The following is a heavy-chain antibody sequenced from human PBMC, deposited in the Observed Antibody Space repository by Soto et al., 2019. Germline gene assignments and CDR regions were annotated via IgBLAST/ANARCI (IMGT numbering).Heavy chain of an antibody. V-gene: IGHV4-4*02. CDR3: ARLYCSGGSCYEGYFDY. J-gene: IGHJ4*02. D-gene: IGHD2-15*01. Sequence: QVQLQESGPGLMKPSGTLSLTCAVSGGSISSSNWWSWVRQPPGKGLEWIGEIYHSGSTNYNPSLNSRVTISVDKSKNQFSLKLSSVTAADTAVYYCARLYCSGGSCYEGYFDYWGQGTLVTVSS. CDR2: IYHSGST. CDR1: GGSISSSNW.